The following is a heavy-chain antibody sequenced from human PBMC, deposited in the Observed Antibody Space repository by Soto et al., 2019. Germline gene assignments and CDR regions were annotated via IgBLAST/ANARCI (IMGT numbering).Heavy chain of an antibody. J-gene: IGHJ4*02. CDR2: INSDGSST. CDR3: ARVYCSGGGCCHLDY. Sequence: EVQLVESGGGLVQPGGSLRLSCAASGFTFSSYWMHWVRQAPGKGLVWVSRINSDGSSTSYADSVKGRFTISRDNAKNTLYLQMNNMRAEDAAVYYCARVYCSGGGCCHLDYWGQGTLVTVSS. D-gene: IGHD2-15*01. V-gene: IGHV3-74*01. CDR1: GFTFSSYW.